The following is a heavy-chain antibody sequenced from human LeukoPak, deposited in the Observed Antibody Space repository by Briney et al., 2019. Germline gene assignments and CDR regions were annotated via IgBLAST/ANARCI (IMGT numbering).Heavy chain of an antibody. V-gene: IGHV4-30-2*01. CDR1: GGSISSGGYY. CDR3: ARGNTLYYFDY. J-gene: IGHJ4*02. Sequence: SETLSLTCTVSGGSISSGGYYWSWIRQPPGKGLEWIGYIYHSGSTYYNPSLKSRVTISVDRSKNQFSLKLSSVTAADTAVYYCARGNTLYYFDYWGQGTLVTVSS. CDR2: IYHSGST. D-gene: IGHD2/OR15-2a*01.